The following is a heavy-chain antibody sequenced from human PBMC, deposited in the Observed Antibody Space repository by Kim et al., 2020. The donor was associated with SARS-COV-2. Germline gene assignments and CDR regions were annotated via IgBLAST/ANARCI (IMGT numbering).Heavy chain of an antibody. Sequence: DSGKGRLTISRDNSKSTLYLQMTSLRADDTAIYYCARVRLAAEPNGFGPWGQGTLVTVSS. J-gene: IGHJ5*02. D-gene: IGHD6-13*01. CDR3: ARVRLAAEPNGFGP. V-gene: IGHV3-30*07.